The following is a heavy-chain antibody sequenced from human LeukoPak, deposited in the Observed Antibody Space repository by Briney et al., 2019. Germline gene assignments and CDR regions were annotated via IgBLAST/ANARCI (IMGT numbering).Heavy chain of an antibody. Sequence: AESVKMSAKRAGYSFTSYILGLVRQMPGKGLEWMGIIYPGDSDTRYSPSFQGQVTISADKSISTAYLQWSSLKASDTAMYYCARGSYDSSGYCYHLDALQMWGRGTMVTVSS. CDR2: IYPGDSDT. CDR3: ARGSYDSSGYCYHLDALQM. V-gene: IGHV5-51*01. D-gene: IGHD3-22*01. J-gene: IGHJ3*02. CDR1: GYSFTSYI.